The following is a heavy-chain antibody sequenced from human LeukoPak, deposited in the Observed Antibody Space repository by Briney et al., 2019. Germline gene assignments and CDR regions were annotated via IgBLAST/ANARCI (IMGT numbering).Heavy chain of an antibody. D-gene: IGHD3-10*01. V-gene: IGHV4-59*01. CDR2: IYYSGST. Sequence: SETLSLTCTVSGGSISSYYWSWIRQPPGKGLECIGYIYYSGSTSYNPSLKSRVTISVDTSKNQFSLKLSSVTAADTAVYYCARLGSGQAFAIWGQGTMVTVSS. CDR1: GGSISSYY. CDR3: ARLGSGQAFAI. J-gene: IGHJ3*02.